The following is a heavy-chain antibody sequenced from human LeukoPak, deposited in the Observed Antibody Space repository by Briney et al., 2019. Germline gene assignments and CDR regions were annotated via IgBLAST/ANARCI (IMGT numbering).Heavy chain of an antibody. CDR1: GSSFRRYY. D-gene: IGHD2-21*01. CDR3: ARQGFDSGFDY. Sequence: GGSLRLSCAASGSSFRRYYMSWVRQAPGKGLQWVSVLFSGGDTYYADSVKDRFSISRDSSRETLFLQMNSLRADDTAVYYCARQGFDSGFDYWGHGTMVTVSS. CDR2: LFSGGDT. V-gene: IGHV3-66*04. J-gene: IGHJ4*01.